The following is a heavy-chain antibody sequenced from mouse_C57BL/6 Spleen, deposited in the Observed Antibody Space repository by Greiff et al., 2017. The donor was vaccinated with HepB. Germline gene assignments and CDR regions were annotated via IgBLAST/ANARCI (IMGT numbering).Heavy chain of an antibody. V-gene: IGHV1-69*01. J-gene: IGHJ3*01. CDR3: SRGYYGSILAWFAY. Sequence: QVQLQQPGAELVMPGASVKLSCKASGYTFTSYWMHWVKQRPGQGLEWIGEIDPSDSYTNYNQKFKGKSTLTVDKSSSTAYMQLSSLTSEDSAVYYWSRGYYGSILAWFAYWGQGTLVTVSA. D-gene: IGHD1-1*01. CDR2: IDPSDSYT. CDR1: GYTFTSYW.